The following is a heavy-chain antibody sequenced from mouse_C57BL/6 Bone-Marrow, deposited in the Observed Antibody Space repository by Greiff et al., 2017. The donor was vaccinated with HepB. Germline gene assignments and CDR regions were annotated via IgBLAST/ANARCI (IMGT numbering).Heavy chain of an antibody. CDR3: ARLPYSNFSMDY. CDR2: IDPSVSYT. D-gene: IGHD2-5*01. Sequence: QVQLKQPGAELVRPGTSVKLSCKASGYTFTSYWMHWVKQRPGQGLEWIGVIDPSVSYTNYNQKFKGKATLTVDTSSSTAYMQLSSLTSEDSAVYYCARLPYSNFSMDYWGQGTSVTVSS. V-gene: IGHV1-59*01. J-gene: IGHJ4*01. CDR1: GYTFTSYW.